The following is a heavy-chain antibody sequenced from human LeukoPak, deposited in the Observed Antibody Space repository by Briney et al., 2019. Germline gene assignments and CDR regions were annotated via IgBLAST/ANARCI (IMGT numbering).Heavy chain of an antibody. CDR2: ISTMSNNI. CDR3: SRDRLGGLDL. V-gene: IGHV3-21*01. CDR1: GFDFSTYA. D-gene: IGHD5-12*01. J-gene: IGHJ5*02. Sequence: GGSLRLSCAASGFDFSTYAINWVRQAPGKGLEWVSSISTMSNNIFYGDSVKGRFTISRDNAKNSVYLQMNSLRPDDTALYYCSRDRLGGLDLWGQGTLVTVSS.